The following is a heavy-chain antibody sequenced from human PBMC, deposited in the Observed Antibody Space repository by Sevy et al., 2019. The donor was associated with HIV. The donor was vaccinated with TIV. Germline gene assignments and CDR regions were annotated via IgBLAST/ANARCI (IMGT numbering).Heavy chain of an antibody. J-gene: IGHJ3*02. CDR1: GGSISSYY. D-gene: IGHD1-26*01. V-gene: IGHV4-59*01. Sequence: SETLSLTCTVSGGSISSYYWSWIRQPPGKGLEWIGYIYYSGSTNYNPCLKSRVTISVDTSKNQFSLKLSSVTAADTAVYYCARANGSYWVLEAFDIWGQGTMVTVSS. CDR2: IYYSGST. CDR3: ARANGSYWVLEAFDI.